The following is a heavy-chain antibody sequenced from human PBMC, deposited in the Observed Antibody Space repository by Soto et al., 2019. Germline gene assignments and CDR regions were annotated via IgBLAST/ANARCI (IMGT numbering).Heavy chain of an antibody. CDR2: ISAYNGNT. CDR1: GYTFTSYG. V-gene: IGHV1-18*04. Sequence: DSVQVSCKASGYTFTSYGISWVRQAPGQGLEWMGWISAYNGNTNYAQKLQGRVTMTTDTSTSTAYMELRSLRSDDTAVYYCAIDSSLHYFDYWGQGTLVIVS. CDR3: AIDSSLHYFDY. J-gene: IGHJ4*02. D-gene: IGHD6-19*01.